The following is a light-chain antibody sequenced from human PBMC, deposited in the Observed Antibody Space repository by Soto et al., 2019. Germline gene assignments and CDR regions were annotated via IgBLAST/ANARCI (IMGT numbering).Light chain of an antibody. CDR2: LGS. Sequence: DIVMTQSPLSLPVTPGEPASISCRSSQSLLHSNGYNYLDWYLQKPGQSPQLLIYLGSNRASGVPDRFSGSGSGTDFTLKISRVEAEDVGVYYCMQALQPPWFGQGTKLEIK. J-gene: IGKJ2*01. V-gene: IGKV2-28*01. CDR1: QSLLHSNGYNY. CDR3: MQALQPPW.